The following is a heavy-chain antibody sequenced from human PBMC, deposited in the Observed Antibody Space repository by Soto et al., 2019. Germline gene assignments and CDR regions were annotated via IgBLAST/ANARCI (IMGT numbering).Heavy chain of an antibody. CDR2: ISSDGFQI. J-gene: IGHJ1*01. CDR1: GFTFSSYS. CDR3: ATDRYHDSSVYFQK. V-gene: IGHV3-21*01. D-gene: IGHD3-22*01. Sequence: EVLLVESGGGLVKPGGSLRLSCAASGFTFSSYSMNWVRQAPGKGLEWVSSISSDGFQIDYADSVKGRFTISRDNAKNSLYLQMNSLRDEDTAIYYCATDRYHDSSVYFQKWGQGTLVTVTS.